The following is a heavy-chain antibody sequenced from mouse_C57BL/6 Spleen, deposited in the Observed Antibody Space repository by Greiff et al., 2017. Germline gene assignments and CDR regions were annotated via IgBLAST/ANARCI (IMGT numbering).Heavy chain of an antibody. D-gene: IGHD2-12*01. V-gene: IGHV10-3*01. CDR3: VRERMGLLYLTRGYYYAMDY. CDR1: GFTFNTYA. Sequence: EVKLEESGGGLVQPKGSLKLSCAASGFTFNTYAMHWVRQAPGKGLEWVARIRSKSSNYATYYADSVKDRFTISREDSQSMLYLQMNNLKTEDTAMYYFVRERMGLLYLTRGYYYAMDYWGQGTSVTVSS. CDR2: IRSKSSNYAT. J-gene: IGHJ4*01.